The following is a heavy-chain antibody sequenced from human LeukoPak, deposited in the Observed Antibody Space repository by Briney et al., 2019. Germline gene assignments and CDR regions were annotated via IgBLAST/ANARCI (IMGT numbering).Heavy chain of an antibody. J-gene: IGHJ5*02. V-gene: IGHV4-4*02. CDR1: GGSISSSNW. CDR2: IYHSGST. D-gene: IGHD3-10*01. CDR3: ARYAMVRGVIRFDP. Sequence: PSETLSLTCAVSGGSISSSNWWSWVRQPPGKGLEWIGEIYHSGSTNYIPSLKSRVTISVDKSKNQFSLKLSSVTAADTAVYYCARYAMVRGVIRFDPWGQGTLVTVSS.